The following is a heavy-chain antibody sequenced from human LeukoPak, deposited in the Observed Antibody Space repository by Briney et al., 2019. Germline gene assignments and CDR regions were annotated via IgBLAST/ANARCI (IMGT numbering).Heavy chain of an antibody. J-gene: IGHJ6*02. CDR1: GFAFSSYW. CDR2: INSDGSST. Sequence: GGSLRLSCAASGFAFSSYWMHWVRQAPGKGLVWVSRINSDGSSTSYADSVKGRFTISRDNAKNTLYRQMNSLRAEDTAVDCCAGSYYYYGMDVWGQGTTVTVSS. CDR3: AGSYYYYGMDV. V-gene: IGHV3-74*01.